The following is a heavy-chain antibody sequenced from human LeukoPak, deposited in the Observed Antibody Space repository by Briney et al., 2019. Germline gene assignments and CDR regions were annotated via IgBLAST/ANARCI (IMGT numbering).Heavy chain of an antibody. CDR2: IWYDGSNK. V-gene: IGHV3-33*08. Sequence: GGSLRLSCAASGFTFSSYAMSWVRQAPGKGLEWVAVIWYDGSNKYYADSVKGRFTISRDNSKNTLYLQMNSLRAEDTAVYYCAREKYYYDSSGYSSDYWGQGTLVTVSS. J-gene: IGHJ4*02. CDR1: GFTFSSYA. D-gene: IGHD3-22*01. CDR3: AREKYYYDSSGYSSDY.